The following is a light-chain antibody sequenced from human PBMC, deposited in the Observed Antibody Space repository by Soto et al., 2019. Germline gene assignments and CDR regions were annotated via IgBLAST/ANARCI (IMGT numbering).Light chain of an antibody. CDR2: DAS. Sequence: EIVLTQSPATLSLSPGEIATLSCRASQSVSSYLAWYHQKPGQAPRHLIYDASNRATGIPARFSGSGSGTDFTLTISSLEPEDFAVYYCQQRSNWPPYTFGQGTKLEIK. V-gene: IGKV3-11*01. CDR1: QSVSSY. CDR3: QQRSNWPPYT. J-gene: IGKJ2*01.